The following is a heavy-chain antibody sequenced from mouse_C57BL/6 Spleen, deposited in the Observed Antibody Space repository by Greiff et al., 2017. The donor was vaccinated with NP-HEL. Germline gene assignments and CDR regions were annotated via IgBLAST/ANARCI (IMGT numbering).Heavy chain of an antibody. D-gene: IGHD1-1*01. Sequence: EVQLVESGGGLVKPGGSLKLSCAASGFTFSSYAMSWVRQTPEKRLEWVATISDGGSYTYYPDNVKGRFTISRDNAKNNLYLQMSHLKSEDTAMYYCARERGSSPGYFDYWGQGTTLTVSS. CDR2: ISDGGSYT. V-gene: IGHV5-4*01. J-gene: IGHJ2*01. CDR3: ARERGSSPGYFDY. CDR1: GFTFSSYA.